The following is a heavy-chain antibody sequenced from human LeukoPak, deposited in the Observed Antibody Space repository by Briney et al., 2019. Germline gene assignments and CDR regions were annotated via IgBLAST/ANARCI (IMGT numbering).Heavy chain of an antibody. Sequence: GESLKISCKGSGYSFTSYWIGCVRQMPGKGLEWKGIIYPGDSDTRYSRSFQGQVTISADKSISTAYLQWSSLKASDTAMYYCASTYCSSTSCYIGKRSAEYFQHWGQGTLVTVSS. CDR1: GYSFTSYW. V-gene: IGHV5-51*01. J-gene: IGHJ1*01. CDR3: ASTYCSSTSCYIGKRSAEYFQH. D-gene: IGHD2-2*02. CDR2: IYPGDSDT.